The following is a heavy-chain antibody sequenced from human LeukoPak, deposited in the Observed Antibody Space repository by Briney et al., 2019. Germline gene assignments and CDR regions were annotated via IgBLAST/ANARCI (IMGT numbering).Heavy chain of an antibody. J-gene: IGHJ6*03. CDR2: VSASGGST. CDR1: GFTLSSYA. Sequence: GGSLRLSCAASGFTLSSYAMSWVRQAPGKGLEWVSSVSASGGSTNYADSVKGRFTISRDNSKNTVYLQMNSLRAEDTAVYYCAKVMKGSERLTMVRGVIIKTAGLYYMDVWGKGTTVTVSS. D-gene: IGHD3-10*01. CDR3: AKVMKGSERLTMVRGVIIKTAGLYYMDV. V-gene: IGHV3-23*01.